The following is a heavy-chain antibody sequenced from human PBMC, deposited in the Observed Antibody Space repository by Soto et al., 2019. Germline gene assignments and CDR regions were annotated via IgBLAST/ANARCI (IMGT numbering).Heavy chain of an antibody. Sequence: QVQLVQSGAEVKKPGSSVKVSCKASGGTFSSYAISWVRQAPGQGLEWMGGIIPIFGTANYAQKFQGRVTITADESTSTAYMEMSSLRSEDTAVYYCARDSITMVRGVINYYGMDVWGQGTTVTVSS. D-gene: IGHD3-10*01. CDR2: IIPIFGTA. CDR3: ARDSITMVRGVINYYGMDV. J-gene: IGHJ6*02. CDR1: GGTFSSYA. V-gene: IGHV1-69*01.